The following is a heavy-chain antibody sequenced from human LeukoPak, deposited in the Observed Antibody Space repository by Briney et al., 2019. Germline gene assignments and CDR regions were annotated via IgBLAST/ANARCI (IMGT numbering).Heavy chain of an antibody. CDR1: GGTFSSYT. CDR2: IIPIFGTA. CDR3: AREFTDHYFDY. J-gene: IGHJ4*02. V-gene: IGHV1-69*01. Sequence: ASVKVSCKASGGTFSSYTISWVRQAPGQGLEWMGGIIPIFGTANYAQKFQGRVTITADESTSTAYMELSSLRSEDTAVYYCAREFTDHYFDYWGQGTLVTVSS.